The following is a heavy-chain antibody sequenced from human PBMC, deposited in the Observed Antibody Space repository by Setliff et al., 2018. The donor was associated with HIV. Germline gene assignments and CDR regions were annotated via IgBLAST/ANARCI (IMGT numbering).Heavy chain of an antibody. CDR1: GFTFSSYW. J-gene: IGHJ6*02. CDR3: ARKLQPGYGMDV. Sequence: PGGSLRLSCAASGFTFSSYWMSWVRQAPGKGLEWVAFIRYDGSNKYYADSVKGRFTISRDNTKNSLYLQMDSLRAEDTTVYYCARKLQPGYGMDVWGQGTTVTVS. D-gene: IGHD5-18*01. CDR2: IRYDGSNK. V-gene: IGHV3-7*04.